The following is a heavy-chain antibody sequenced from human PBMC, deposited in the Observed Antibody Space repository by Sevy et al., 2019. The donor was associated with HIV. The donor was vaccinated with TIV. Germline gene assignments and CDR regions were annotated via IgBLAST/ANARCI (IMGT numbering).Heavy chain of an antibody. J-gene: IGHJ4*02. V-gene: IGHV3-48*03. CDR1: GFTFSSYE. D-gene: IGHD4-17*01. CDR3: ARDLPPSATTVAHFDC. Sequence: GGSLRLSCAASGFTFSSYEMNWVRQAPGKGLERVSYISNSGTAIYYSDSVKGRFTISRDNARNSLFLQMNSLRAEDTAVYYCARDLPPSATTVAHFDCWGQGTLVTVPS. CDR2: ISNSGTAI.